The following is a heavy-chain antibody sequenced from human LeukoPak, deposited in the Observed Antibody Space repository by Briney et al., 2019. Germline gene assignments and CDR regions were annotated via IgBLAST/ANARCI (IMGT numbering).Heavy chain of an antibody. Sequence: GGSLRLSCAASGFTFSSCEMNWVRQAPGKGLEWVSYISSSGSTIYYADSVKGRFTISRDNAKNSLYLQMNSLRAEDTAVYYCARQGYSSSWYHINQYYCYYGMDVWGKGTTVTVSS. J-gene: IGHJ6*04. V-gene: IGHV3-48*03. CDR1: GFTFSSCE. D-gene: IGHD6-13*01. CDR2: ISSSGSTI. CDR3: ARQGYSSSWYHINQYYCYYGMDV.